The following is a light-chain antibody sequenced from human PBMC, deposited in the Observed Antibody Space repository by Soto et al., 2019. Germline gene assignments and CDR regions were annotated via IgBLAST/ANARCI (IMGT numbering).Light chain of an antibody. CDR3: AAWDDSLNGYV. Sequence: QSVLTQPPSASGTPGQRVTISCSGSSSNIGSNPVNWYQQLPGTAPKLLIYSNNQRPSGVPDRFSGSKSGTSASLAISGPQSEDEADYFFAAWDDSLNGYVLGTGTKVTV. CDR1: SSNIGSNP. V-gene: IGLV1-44*01. CDR2: SNN. J-gene: IGLJ1*01.